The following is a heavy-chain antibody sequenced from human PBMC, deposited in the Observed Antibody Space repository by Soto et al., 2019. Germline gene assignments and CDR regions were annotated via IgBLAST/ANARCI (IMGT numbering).Heavy chain of an antibody. Sequence: GGSLRLTCAASGFTFSSYNMNWVRQAPGKGLEWVSSISSSSSYIYYADSVKGRFTISRDNAKNSLYLQMNSLRAEDTAVYYCARADSGYAHGYFYYGMDVWGQGTTVTVSS. J-gene: IGHJ6*02. CDR1: GFTFSSYN. D-gene: IGHD5-12*01. CDR2: ISSSSSYI. V-gene: IGHV3-21*01. CDR3: ARADSGYAHGYFYYGMDV.